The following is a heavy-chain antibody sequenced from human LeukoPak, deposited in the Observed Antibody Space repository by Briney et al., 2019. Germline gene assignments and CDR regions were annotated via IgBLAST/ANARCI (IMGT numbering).Heavy chain of an antibody. CDR1: GFTFSSYS. CDR2: ISSSSSYI. V-gene: IGHV3-21*01. D-gene: IGHD3-16*01. CDR3: AREGWGVGINWFDP. J-gene: IGHJ5*02. Sequence: GGSLRLSCAASGFTFSSYSMNWVRQAPGKGLEWVSSISSSSSYIYYADSVKGRFTISRDNAKNSLYLQMNSLRAEDTAVYYCAREGWGVGINWFDPWGQGTLVTVSS.